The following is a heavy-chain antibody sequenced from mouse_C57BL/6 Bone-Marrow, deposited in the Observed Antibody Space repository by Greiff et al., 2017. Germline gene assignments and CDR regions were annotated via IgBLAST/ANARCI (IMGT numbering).Heavy chain of an antibody. D-gene: IGHD2-3*01. Sequence: VQLQQSGAELAKPGASVKLSCKASGYTFTSYWMHWVKQRPGQGLEWIGYINPSSGYTKYNQKFKDKATLTADKSSSTAYMKLSSLTYEDSAVYYCARRAGPYDGYVYYFDYWGQGTTLTVSS. CDR3: ARRAGPYDGYVYYFDY. CDR2: INPSSGYT. V-gene: IGHV1-7*01. J-gene: IGHJ2*01. CDR1: GYTFTSYW.